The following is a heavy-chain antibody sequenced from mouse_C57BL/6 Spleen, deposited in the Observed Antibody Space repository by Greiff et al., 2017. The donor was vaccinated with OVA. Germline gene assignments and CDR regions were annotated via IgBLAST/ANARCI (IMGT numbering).Heavy chain of an antibody. CDR1: GFTFSDAW. J-gene: IGHJ1*03. D-gene: IGHD2-4*01. CDR3: THDYDRGYFDV. V-gene: IGHV6-6*01. CDR2: IRNKANNHAT. Sequence: EVQRVESGGGLMQPGGSMKLSCAASGFTFSDAWMDWVRQSPEKGLEWVAEIRNKANNHATYYAESVKGRFTISRDDSKSSVYLQMNSLRAEDTGIYYCTHDYDRGYFDVWGTGTTVTVSS.